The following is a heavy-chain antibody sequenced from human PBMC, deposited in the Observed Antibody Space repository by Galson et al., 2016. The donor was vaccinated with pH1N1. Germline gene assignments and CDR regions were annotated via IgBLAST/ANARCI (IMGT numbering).Heavy chain of an antibody. CDR1: GFTFSSYW. V-gene: IGHV3-74*01. Sequence: SLRLSCAASGFTFSSYWMHWVRQAPGKGLVWVSRINTDGSLTTYAASVKGRFTISRDNAKNTLYLQLNSLRAEDTAVYYCAFPPCSGGGCYYDHWGQGTLVTVSS. CDR3: AFPPCSGGGCYYDH. D-gene: IGHD2-15*01. CDR2: INTDGSLT. J-gene: IGHJ4*02.